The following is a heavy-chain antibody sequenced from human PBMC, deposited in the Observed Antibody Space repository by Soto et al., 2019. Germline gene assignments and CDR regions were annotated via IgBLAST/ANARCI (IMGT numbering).Heavy chain of an antibody. CDR3: ATDSNYDVSNSF. CDR1: GGTLNNYA. J-gene: IGHJ4*02. CDR2: ILPVSAPP. D-gene: IGHD3-3*01. Sequence: SVKVSCKASGGTLNNYAINWVRQAPGQGLEWMGGILPVSAPPDYAQKFQGRVSITADHSTSTVYMELSRLKSDDTAVYFCATDSNYDVSNSFWGQGTLVTVPS. V-gene: IGHV1-69*13.